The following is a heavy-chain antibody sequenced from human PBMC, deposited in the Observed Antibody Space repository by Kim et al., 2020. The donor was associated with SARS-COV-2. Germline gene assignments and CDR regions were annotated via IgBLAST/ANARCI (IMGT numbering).Heavy chain of an antibody. D-gene: IGHD7-27*01. CDR2: GST. V-gene: IGHV4-39*01. J-gene: IGHJ4*02. Sequence: GSTYYNPSLKSRVPISVDTSKNQFSLKLSSVAAADTAVYYCARLGWGDDYWGQGTLVTVSS. CDR3: ARLGWGDDY.